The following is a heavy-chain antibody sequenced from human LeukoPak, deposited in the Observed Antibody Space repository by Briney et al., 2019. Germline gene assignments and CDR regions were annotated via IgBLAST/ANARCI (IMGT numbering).Heavy chain of an antibody. CDR3: ATGIAAAGTPPYY. Sequence: ASVKVSCKVSGYTLTELSVHWVRQAPGKGLEWMGGFDPEDGETIYAQKFQGRVTMTEDTSTDTAYMELSSLRSEDTAVYYCATGIAAAGTPPYYWGQGTLVTVSS. V-gene: IGHV1-24*01. CDR1: GYTLTELS. J-gene: IGHJ4*02. D-gene: IGHD6-13*01. CDR2: FDPEDGET.